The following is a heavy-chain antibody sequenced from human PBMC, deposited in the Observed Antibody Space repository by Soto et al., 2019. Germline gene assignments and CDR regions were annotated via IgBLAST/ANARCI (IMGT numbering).Heavy chain of an antibody. J-gene: IGHJ4*02. CDR3: ARRYGSAIDY. CDR1: GGTISSWY. Sequence: QVQLQESGPGLVKPSETLSLTCTVSGGTISSWYWSWIRQPPGKGLEWIGYIYYSGSTNCNPSLKSRVTISVDTSKNQCSLKLSSVTAADTAVYYCARRYGSAIDYGGQGTLVTVSS. CDR2: IYYSGST. D-gene: IGHD1-26*01. V-gene: IGHV4-59*08.